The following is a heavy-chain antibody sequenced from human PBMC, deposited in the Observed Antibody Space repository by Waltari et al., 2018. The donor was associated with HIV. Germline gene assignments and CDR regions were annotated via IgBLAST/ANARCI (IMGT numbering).Heavy chain of an antibody. D-gene: IGHD3-10*01. Sequence: GQLVEPGGGLVQPGGSLRLCCAASGFTFSSYWMSWVCQAPGKGLEWVANIKQDGSEKYYVDSVNGRFTISRDNAENSLYLQMNSLRAEDTAVYYCARGGFYGSGSKVNWGQGTLVTVSS. CDR3: ARGGFYGSGSKVN. CDR1: GFTFSSYW. CDR2: IKQDGSEK. V-gene: IGHV3-7*04. J-gene: IGHJ4*02.